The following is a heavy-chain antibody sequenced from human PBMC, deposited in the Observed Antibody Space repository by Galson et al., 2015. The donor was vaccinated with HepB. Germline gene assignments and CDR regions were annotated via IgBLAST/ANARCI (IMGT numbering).Heavy chain of an antibody. CDR1: GFTFSSSW. CDR2: IKEDGSEK. J-gene: IGHJ6*03. D-gene: IGHD6-19*01. V-gene: IGHV3-7*03. CDR3: ARQRSCVSRSCWGPYQSYLDV. Sequence: SLRLSCAASGFTFSSSWMSWVRQAPGKGLEWVANIKEDGSEKYYVDSVKGRFTISSDNAKNSLHLQMNSLRAEDTAIYYCARQRSCVSRSCWGPYQSYLDVGGKGTPVTVSS.